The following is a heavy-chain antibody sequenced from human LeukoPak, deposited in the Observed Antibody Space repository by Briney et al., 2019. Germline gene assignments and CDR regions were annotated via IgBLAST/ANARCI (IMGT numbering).Heavy chain of an antibody. CDR2: ISYDGSNK. CDR3: AKAAEYSYGSYPRAELDY. Sequence: SGGSLRLSCAASGFTFSSYAMHWVRQAPGKGLEWVAVISYDGSNKYYADSVKGRFTISRDNSKNTLYLQMNSLRAEDTAVYYCAKAAEYSYGSYPRAELDYWGQGTLVTVSS. V-gene: IGHV3-30*04. CDR1: GFTFSSYA. J-gene: IGHJ4*02. D-gene: IGHD5-18*01.